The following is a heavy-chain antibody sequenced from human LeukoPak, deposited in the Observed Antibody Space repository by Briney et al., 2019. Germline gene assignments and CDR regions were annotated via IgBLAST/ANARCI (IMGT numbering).Heavy chain of an antibody. Sequence: PGGSLRLSCAASGFIFSDYGMNWIRQAPGKGLEWVSSISRSGSTKYYADSVKGRFTISRDNAKNSLFLQMNSLRAEDTAVYYCARVLRYCSGGNCYSGGLGYMDVWGKGTTVTISS. CDR1: GFIFSDYG. V-gene: IGHV3-11*01. CDR2: ISRSGSTK. CDR3: ARVLRYCSGGNCYSGGLGYMDV. D-gene: IGHD2-15*01. J-gene: IGHJ6*03.